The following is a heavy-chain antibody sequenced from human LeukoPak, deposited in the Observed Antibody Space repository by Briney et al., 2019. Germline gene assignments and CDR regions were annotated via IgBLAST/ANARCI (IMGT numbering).Heavy chain of an antibody. Sequence: QSGGSLRLSCAASGFTFSDYYMSWIRQAPGKGLEWVAVIWYDGSNKYYADSVKGRFTISSDNSKNTLYLQMNSLRAEDTAVYYCARQGRQQPGIYYFDYWGQGTLVTVSS. CDR1: GFTFSDYY. V-gene: IGHV3-33*08. D-gene: IGHD6-13*01. CDR3: ARQGRQQPGIYYFDY. J-gene: IGHJ4*02. CDR2: IWYDGSNK.